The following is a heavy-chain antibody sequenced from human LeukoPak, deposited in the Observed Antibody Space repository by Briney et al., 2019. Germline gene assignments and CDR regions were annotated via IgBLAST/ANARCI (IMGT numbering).Heavy chain of an antibody. CDR2: IKEDGTEK. Sequence: EGSLRLSYAASGFNISDFWMTWVRQAPGKGLEWVANIKEDGTEKHLVDSVKGRFTISRDNAKNSLYLQMNSLRAEDTAVYYCTREEHSNYNYWGQGTLVTVSS. V-gene: IGHV3-7*01. J-gene: IGHJ4*02. CDR3: TREEHSNYNY. D-gene: IGHD4-11*01. CDR1: GFNISDFW.